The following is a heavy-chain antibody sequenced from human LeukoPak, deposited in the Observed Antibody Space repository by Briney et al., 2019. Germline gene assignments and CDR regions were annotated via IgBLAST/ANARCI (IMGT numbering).Heavy chain of an antibody. V-gene: IGHV1-2*02. CDR2: INPNSGGT. CDR1: GYTFTGYY. J-gene: IGHJ6*02. D-gene: IGHD3-9*01. Sequence: GASVKVSCKASGYTFTGYYMHWVRQAPGQGLEWMGWINPNSGGTNYAQKLQGRVTMTTDTSTSTAYMELRSLRSDDTAVYYCARDGYYDILTGYYGYYYYGMDVWGQGTTVTVSS. CDR3: ARDGYYDILTGYYGYYYYGMDV.